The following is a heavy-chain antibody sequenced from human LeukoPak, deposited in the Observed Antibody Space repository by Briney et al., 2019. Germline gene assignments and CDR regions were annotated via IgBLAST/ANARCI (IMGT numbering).Heavy chain of an antibody. CDR3: AKIRLDYGHDNDFGS. J-gene: IGHJ4*02. Sequence: GGPLRHSCAASGFTFKSYDMNWVRQAPGKGLEWVSYIARDSDIIHYAGSVKGRFTISRDNAENSLDLQMNSLRVEDTAVYYCAKIRLDYGHDNDFGSWGQGTLVTVSS. V-gene: IGHV3-48*01. CDR1: GFTFKSYD. D-gene: IGHD4/OR15-4a*01. CDR2: IARDSDII.